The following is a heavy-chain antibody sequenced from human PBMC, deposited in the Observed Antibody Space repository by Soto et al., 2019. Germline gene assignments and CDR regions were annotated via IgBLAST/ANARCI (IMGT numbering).Heavy chain of an antibody. J-gene: IGHJ4*02. Sequence: PGGSLRLSCAASGYSFSSYAMSWVRQAPGKGLEWVSAIRGSGGSTYYADSVKGRFTISRANSKNTLYLQMNSLRAEDTAVYYRASYATGYWDQALLLTVST. D-gene: IGHD4-17*01. CDR3: ASYATGY. CDR2: IRGSGGST. CDR1: GYSFSSYA. V-gene: IGHV3-23*01.